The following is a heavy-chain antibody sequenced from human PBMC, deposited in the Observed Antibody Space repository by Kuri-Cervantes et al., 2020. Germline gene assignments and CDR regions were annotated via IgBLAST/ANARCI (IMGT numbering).Heavy chain of an antibody. CDR3: ARGPPHREAVAGTGPFDP. CDR2: INPNSGGT. J-gene: IGHJ5*02. D-gene: IGHD6-19*01. V-gene: IGHV1-2*04. CDR1: GYTFTGYY. Sequence: ASVKVSCKASGYTFTGYYMHWVRQAPGQGLEWMGWINPNSGGTNYAQKFQGWVTMTRDTSISTAYMELSRLRSDDTAVYYCARGPPHREAVAGTGPFDPWGQGTLVTVSS.